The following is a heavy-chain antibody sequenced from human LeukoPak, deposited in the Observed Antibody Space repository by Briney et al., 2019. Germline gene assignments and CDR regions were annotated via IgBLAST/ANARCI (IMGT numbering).Heavy chain of an antibody. CDR1: GGSISSGDYY. D-gene: IGHD2-15*01. J-gene: IGHJ4*02. CDR2: IYYSGST. CDR3: AREGRGYCSGGSCYRFDY. Sequence: PSETLSLTCTVSGGSISSGDYYWSWIRQPPGKGLEWIGYIYYSGSTYYNPSLKSRVTISVDTSKNQFSLKLSSVTAADTAVYYCAREGRGYCSGGSCYRFDYWGQGTLVTVSS. V-gene: IGHV4-30-4*01.